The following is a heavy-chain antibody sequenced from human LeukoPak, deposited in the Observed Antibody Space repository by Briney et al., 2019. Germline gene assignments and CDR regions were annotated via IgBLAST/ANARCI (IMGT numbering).Heavy chain of an antibody. CDR1: GFTFDDYA. CDR2: ISWNSGST. Sequence: PGGSLRLSCAASGFTFDDYAMHWVRQAPGKGLEWVSGISWNSGSTGYADSVKGRFTISRDNAKNSLYLQMNSLRAEDTAVYYCAKRGNCSSTSCYGYYFDYWGQGTLVTVSS. J-gene: IGHJ4*02. CDR3: AKRGNCSSTSCYGYYFDY. D-gene: IGHD2-2*01. V-gene: IGHV3-9*01.